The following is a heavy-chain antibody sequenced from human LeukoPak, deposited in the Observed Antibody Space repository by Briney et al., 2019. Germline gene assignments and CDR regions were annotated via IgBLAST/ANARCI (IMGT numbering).Heavy chain of an antibody. D-gene: IGHD6-13*01. CDR2: IIPILGIA. CDR1: GGTFSSYA. J-gene: IGHJ4*02. V-gene: IGHV1-69*04. CDR3: AREGDSSSWGD. Sequence: ASVKVSCKASGGTFSSYAISWVRQAPGQGLEWMGRIIPILGIANYAQKFQGRVTITADKSTSTAYMELSSLRSEDTAVYYCAREGDSSSWGDWGQGTLVTVSS.